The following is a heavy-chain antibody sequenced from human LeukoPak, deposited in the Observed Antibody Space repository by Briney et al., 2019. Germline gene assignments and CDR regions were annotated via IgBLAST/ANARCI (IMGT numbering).Heavy chain of an antibody. V-gene: IGHV3-11*01. CDR1: QFSFSHYQ. CDR2: ICSSGTVI. J-gene: IGHJ6*02. CDR3: ARGRYYYGSWYMDV. Sequence: GGALRLSRAPSQFSFSHYQLYWIRLAPAARREGVSYICSSGTVIYYADSVKGRFTISKDNAKNSLYLQMNSLRAEDTAVYYCARGRYYYGSWYMDVWGQGTTVTVSS. D-gene: IGHD3-10*01.